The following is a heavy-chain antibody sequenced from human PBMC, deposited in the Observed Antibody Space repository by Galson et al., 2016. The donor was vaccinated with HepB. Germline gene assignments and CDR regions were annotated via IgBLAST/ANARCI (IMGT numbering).Heavy chain of an antibody. CDR2: IRGDGIVS. CDR1: GFTFNAHG. V-gene: IGHV3-7*01. J-gene: IGHJ4*02. Sequence: SLRLSCAASGFTFNAHGMNWVRQAPGKGLEWVANIRGDGIVSYYAESVRGRFTISRDNAKNSLYLQMNGLRVDETAVYYCSREMTGRYCDWGQGTLVTVSS. CDR3: SREMTGRYCD. D-gene: IGHD3-10*01.